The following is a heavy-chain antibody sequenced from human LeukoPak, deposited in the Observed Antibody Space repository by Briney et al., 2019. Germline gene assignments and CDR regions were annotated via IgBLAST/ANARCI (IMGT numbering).Heavy chain of an antibody. Sequence: PSETLSLTCAVYGGSFSGYYWSWIRQPPGKGLEWIGEINHSGSTNYNPSLKSRVTISVDTSKNQFSLKLSSVTAADTAVYYCARDGFLEWYRQNWFDPWGQGTLVTVSS. CDR2: INHSGST. V-gene: IGHV4-34*01. CDR3: ARDGFLEWYRQNWFDP. J-gene: IGHJ5*02. D-gene: IGHD3-3*01. CDR1: GGSFSGYY.